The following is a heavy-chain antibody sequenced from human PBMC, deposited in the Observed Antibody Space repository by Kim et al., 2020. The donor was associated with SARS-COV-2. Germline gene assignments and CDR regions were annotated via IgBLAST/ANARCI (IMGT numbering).Heavy chain of an antibody. J-gene: IGHJ5*02. CDR1: GYTFTNYD. D-gene: IGHD4-17*01. CDR3: ALGLITVTFRFDP. Sequence: ASVKVSCKASGYTFTNYDMNWVRQATGQRLEWMGWINAGNGNTKYSQKFQGRVTITRDTSGSTAYMELSSLRSEDTAVYYCALGLITVTFRFDPWGQGTLVTVSS. CDR2: INAGNGNT. V-gene: IGHV1-3*01.